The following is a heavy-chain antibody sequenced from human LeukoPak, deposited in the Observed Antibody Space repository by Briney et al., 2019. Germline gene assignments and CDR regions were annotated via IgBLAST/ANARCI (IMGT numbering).Heavy chain of an antibody. V-gene: IGHV3-15*01. CDR3: TTDRSSWPYYFDY. CDR1: GFTFSNAW. J-gene: IGHJ4*02. Sequence: PGGSLRLSCAASGFTFSNAWMSWVRQAPGKGLEWVGRIKSKTDGGTTDYAAPVKGRFTISRDDSKNTLYLQMNSLKTEDTAVYYCTTDRSSWPYYFDYWGQGTLVTVSS. CDR2: IKSKTDGGTT. D-gene: IGHD6-13*01.